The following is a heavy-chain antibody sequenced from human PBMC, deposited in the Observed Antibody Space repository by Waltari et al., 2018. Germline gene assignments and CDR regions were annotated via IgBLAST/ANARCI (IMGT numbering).Heavy chain of an antibody. CDR2: INPSGGST. CDR1: GYTFTNYY. Sequence: QVQLVQSGAEVKKPGASVKVSCKASGYTFTNYYMHWVRQAPGQGPEWMGIINPSGGSTNYAQKCQGRVTMTRDTSTSTVYMELSSLRSEDTAVYYCARAKDYYDTSGWYYFDYWGQGTLVTVSS. CDR3: ARAKDYYDTSGWYYFDY. D-gene: IGHD3-22*01. V-gene: IGHV1-46*01. J-gene: IGHJ4*02.